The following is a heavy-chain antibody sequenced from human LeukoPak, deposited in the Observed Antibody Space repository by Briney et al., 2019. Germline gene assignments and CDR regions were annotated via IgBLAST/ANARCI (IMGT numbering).Heavy chain of an antibody. CDR3: ARDEIDSSGWYGLIDY. CDR2: IYYSGST. D-gene: IGHD6-19*01. CDR1: GASINSYY. V-gene: IGHV4-59*01. Sequence: SETLSLTCSVSGASINSYYWSWIRQPPGKGLEWIGYIYYSGSTNYNPSLSSRVTISVDTSKKQFSLKLSSVTAADTAVYYCARDEIDSSGWYGLIDYWGQGTLVTVSS. J-gene: IGHJ4*02.